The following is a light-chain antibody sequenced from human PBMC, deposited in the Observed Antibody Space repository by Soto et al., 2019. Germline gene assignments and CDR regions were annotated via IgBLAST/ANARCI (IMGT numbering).Light chain of an antibody. CDR2: AAS. CDR3: QQYNNWWT. Sequence: EIVMTQSPATLSVSPGERATLSCRASQSVNRNLAWYQQKPGQATRLLISAASTRATGIPARFRGSGSETEFTPAVGSLQSEDFAVYYCQQYNNWWTCGQGTKVEMK. V-gene: IGKV3-15*01. J-gene: IGKJ1*01. CDR1: QSVNRN.